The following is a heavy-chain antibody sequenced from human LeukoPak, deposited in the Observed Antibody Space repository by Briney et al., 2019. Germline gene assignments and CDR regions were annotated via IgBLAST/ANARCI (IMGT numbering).Heavy chain of an antibody. Sequence: GGSLRLSCAASGFTFSSYAMSWGRQAPGKGLEWVTRISGSGGSTYYTDSVKGRFTISRDNSKNTLYLQMNSLRAEDTAVYYCAREAAGPRWGGNYYGMDVWGQGTTVTVSS. CDR1: GFTFSSYA. CDR3: AREAAGPRWGGNYYGMDV. D-gene: IGHD2-15*01. J-gene: IGHJ6*02. V-gene: IGHV3-23*01. CDR2: ISGSGGST.